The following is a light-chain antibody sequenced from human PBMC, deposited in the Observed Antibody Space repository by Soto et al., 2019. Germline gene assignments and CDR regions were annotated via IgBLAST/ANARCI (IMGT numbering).Light chain of an antibody. V-gene: IGKV1-5*01. Sequence: IKMNQSASTLSAKVGDRVTITCRASQNISICLAWYQQRPGRAPRLLIYDSSSLESGVPSTFSGSGSGTEFSLTISNLRPDDFATYYCQHYHSFSITFGQRTRLEI. CDR1: QNISIC. CDR3: QHYHSFSIT. CDR2: DSS. J-gene: IGKJ5*01.